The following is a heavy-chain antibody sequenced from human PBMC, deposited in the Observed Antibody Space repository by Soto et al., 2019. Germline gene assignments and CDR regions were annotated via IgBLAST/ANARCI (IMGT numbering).Heavy chain of an antibody. J-gene: IGHJ6*02. CDR3: ASSRYFDWPPYYYYGMDV. CDR2: ISAYNGNT. D-gene: IGHD3-9*01. CDR1: GYTFTSYG. Sequence: VASVKVSCKASGYTFTSYGISWVRQAPGQGLEWMGWISAYNGNTNYAQKLQGRVTMTTDTSTSTAYMELRSLRSDDTAVYYCASSRYFDWPPYYYYGMDVWGQGTTVTVSS. V-gene: IGHV1-18*01.